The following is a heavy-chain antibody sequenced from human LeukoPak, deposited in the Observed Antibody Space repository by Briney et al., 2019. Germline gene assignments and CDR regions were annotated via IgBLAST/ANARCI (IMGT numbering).Heavy chain of an antibody. D-gene: IGHD3-10*01. V-gene: IGHV3-23*01. CDR1: GFTFSSYA. J-gene: IGHJ4*02. CDR3: AKGDYYGSGSPRGYYFDY. Sequence: SGGSLRLSCAASGFTFSSYAMSWVRQAPGKGLEWVSAISGSGGSTYYADSVKGRFTISRDNSKNTLYLQMNSLRAEDTAVYYCAKGDYYGSGSPRGYYFDYWGQGTLVTVSS. CDR2: ISGSGGST.